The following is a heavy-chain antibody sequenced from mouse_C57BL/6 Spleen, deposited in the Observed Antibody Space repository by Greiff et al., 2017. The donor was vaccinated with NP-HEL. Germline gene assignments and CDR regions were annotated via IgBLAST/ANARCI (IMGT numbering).Heavy chain of an antibody. CDR2: ISSGSSTI. CDR1: GFTFSDYG. CDR3: ARQGTTVVATDFDY. D-gene: IGHD1-1*01. V-gene: IGHV5-17*01. J-gene: IGHJ2*01. Sequence: EVQGVESGGGLVKPGGSLKLSGAASGFTFSDYGMHWVRQAPEKGLEWVAYISSGSSTIYYADTVKGRFTISSDNAKNTLFLQMTSLRSEDTAMYYCARQGTTVVATDFDYWGQGTTLTVSS.